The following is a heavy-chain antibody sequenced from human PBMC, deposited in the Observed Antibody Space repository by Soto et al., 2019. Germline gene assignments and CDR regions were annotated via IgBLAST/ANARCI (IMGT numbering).Heavy chain of an antibody. Sequence: QVQLVQSGAEMKKPGSSVRVSCKSSGGTFISYAISWVRQGPRQGLEWMGGIIPMYGTATYAQKFQGRVTITADESTSTGYMELHSMRYDDTAVYFCARGNRDYGDYSNYFFDFWGQGTLVTVSS. V-gene: IGHV1-69*12. CDR1: GGTFISYA. CDR3: ARGNRDYGDYSNYFFDF. CDR2: IIPMYGTA. D-gene: IGHD4-17*01. J-gene: IGHJ4*02.